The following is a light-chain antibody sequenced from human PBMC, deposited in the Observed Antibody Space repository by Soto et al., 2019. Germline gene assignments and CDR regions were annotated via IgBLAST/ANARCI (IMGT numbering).Light chain of an antibody. CDR3: CSYTTSNTRQIV. V-gene: IGLV2-14*03. CDR2: DVS. J-gene: IGLJ1*01. CDR1: SSDVGGYNY. Sequence: QSVLTQPASVSGSPGQSITISCTGTSSDVGGYNYVSWYQHHPGKAPKLMIYDVSNRPSGVSNRFSGSKSGNTASLTISGLQPEEEADYYCCSYTTSNTRQIVFGTGTKATVL.